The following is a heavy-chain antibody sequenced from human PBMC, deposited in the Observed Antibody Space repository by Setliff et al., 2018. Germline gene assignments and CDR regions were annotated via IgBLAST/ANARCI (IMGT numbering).Heavy chain of an antibody. J-gene: IGHJ5*02. V-gene: IGHV1-18*01. D-gene: IGHD3-3*01. Sequence: ASVKVSCKASGYTFTSYGISWVRQAPGQGLEWMGWISAYNGNTNYAQKLQGRVTMTTDTSTSTAYMELRSLRSDDTAVYYCARVRTPGAYDFWSGYYTVSWFDPWGQGTLVTVSS. CDR3: ARVRTPGAYDFWSGYYTVSWFDP. CDR2: ISAYNGNT. CDR1: GYTFTSYG.